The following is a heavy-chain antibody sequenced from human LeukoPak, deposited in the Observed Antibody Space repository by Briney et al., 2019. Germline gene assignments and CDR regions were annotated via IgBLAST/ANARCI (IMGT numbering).Heavy chain of an antibody. Sequence: PGTSLRLSCTPSGFTFSGYAMHWVRQAPGKGLEWVANIQKDGSEKHYVASVEGRFTISRDNAENSLFLQLNSLRADDTAVYYCVRLWDNSGFFGYWGQGALVTVSS. J-gene: IGHJ4*02. CDR1: GFTFSGYA. D-gene: IGHD3-22*01. CDR2: IQKDGSEK. V-gene: IGHV3-7*01. CDR3: VRLWDNSGFFGY.